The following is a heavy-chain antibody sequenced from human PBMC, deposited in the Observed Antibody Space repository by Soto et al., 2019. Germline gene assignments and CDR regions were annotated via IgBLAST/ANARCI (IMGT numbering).Heavy chain of an antibody. D-gene: IGHD1-1*01. CDR3: ARVTPGNNLYYFSGMDV. J-gene: IGHJ6*02. V-gene: IGHV3-30-3*01. CDR2: ISYEGSNT. CDR1: GFTFGTYA. Sequence: GGSLRLSCVASGFTFGTYAIHWVRQAPGKGLQWVALISYEGSNTYYADSVRGRFTVSRDNSKSTLYLQMNSLRPEDTGVYYCARVTPGNNLYYFSGMDVWGQGTSVTVSS.